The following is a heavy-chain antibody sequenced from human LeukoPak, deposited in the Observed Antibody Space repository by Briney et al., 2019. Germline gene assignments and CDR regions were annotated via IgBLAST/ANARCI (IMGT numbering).Heavy chain of an antibody. CDR3: AREGHYYDSSGYYFLGGFDY. V-gene: IGHV1-18*01. Sequence: ASVKVSCKASGYTFISYGISWVRQAPGQGLEWMGWISAYNGNTNYAQKLQGRVTMTTDTSTSTAYMELRSLISDDTAVYYCAREGHYYDSSGYYFLGGFDYWGQGILVTVSS. CDR2: ISAYNGNT. CDR1: GYTFISYG. J-gene: IGHJ4*02. D-gene: IGHD3-22*01.